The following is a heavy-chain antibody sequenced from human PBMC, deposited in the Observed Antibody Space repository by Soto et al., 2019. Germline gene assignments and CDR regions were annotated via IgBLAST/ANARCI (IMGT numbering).Heavy chain of an antibody. Sequence: QVQLVQSGAEVKKPGSSVKVSCKASGGSISSFAISWVRQAPGQGLDWMGGIIPIFDSANYAQKFQGRLTLNANASTSTVYMELSSLKAEDTADYYCARDDGSGWFGEVAWGQGTLVTVSA. J-gene: IGHJ5*02. CDR2: IIPIFDSA. V-gene: IGHV1-69*12. D-gene: IGHD6-19*01. CDR3: ARDDGSGWFGEVA. CDR1: GGSISSFA.